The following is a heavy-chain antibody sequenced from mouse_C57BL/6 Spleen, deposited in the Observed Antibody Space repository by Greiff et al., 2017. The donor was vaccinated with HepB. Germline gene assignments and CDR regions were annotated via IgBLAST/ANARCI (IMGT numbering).Heavy chain of an antibody. V-gene: IGHV1-50*01. CDR2: IDPSDSYT. CDR3: ARGRFDY. CDR1: GYTFTSYW. J-gene: IGHJ2*01. Sequence: VQLQQPGAELVKPGASVKLSCKASGYTFTSYWMQWVKQRPGQGLEWIGEIDPSDSYTNYNQKFKGKATLTVDTSSSTAYMQLSSVTSEDSAVYYCARGRFDYWGQGTTLTVSS.